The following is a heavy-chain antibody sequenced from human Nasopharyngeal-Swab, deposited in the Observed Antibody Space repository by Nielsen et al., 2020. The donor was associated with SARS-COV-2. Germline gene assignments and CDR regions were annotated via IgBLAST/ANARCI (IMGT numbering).Heavy chain of an antibody. D-gene: IGHD3-10*01. CDR3: ARVAYYYGSGGYKSPLSFEP. V-gene: IGHV1-46*01. CDR1: GYTFTSYY. Sequence: ASVKVSCKASGYTFTSYYMHWVRQAPGQGLEWMGIINPSGGSTSYAQKFQGRVTMTRDTSTSTVYMELSSLRSEDTAVYYCARVAYYYGSGGYKSPLSFEPWGQGTLVTVSS. J-gene: IGHJ5*02. CDR2: INPSGGST.